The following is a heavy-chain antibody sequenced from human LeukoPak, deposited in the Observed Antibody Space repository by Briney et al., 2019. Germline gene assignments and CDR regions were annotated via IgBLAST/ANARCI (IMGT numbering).Heavy chain of an antibody. D-gene: IGHD1-26*01. V-gene: IGHV3-9*01. CDR3: AKDVGGGGVGAYYYYGMDV. CDR1: GFTFDDYA. Sequence: AGRSLRLSCAASGFTFDDYAMHWVRQAPGKGLEWVSGISWNSGSIGYADSVKGRFTISRDNAKNSLYLQMNSLRAEDTALYYCAKDVGGGGVGAYYYYGMDVWGQGTTVTVSS. J-gene: IGHJ6*02. CDR2: ISWNSGSI.